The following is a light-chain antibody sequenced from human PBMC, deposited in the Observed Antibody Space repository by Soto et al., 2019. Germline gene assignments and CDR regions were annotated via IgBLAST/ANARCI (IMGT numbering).Light chain of an antibody. CDR1: QDINNY. V-gene: IGKV1-39*01. Sequence: DLRMTQSPSSLSASVGDRGALTCEASQDINNYLNWYQQTPGKAPKVLIYGASNLESGVPSRFSGCGSGPDFTLTICGLQPEDFAAYYCQQSCSSPPAFGQGTKVDIK. CDR3: QQSCSSPPA. J-gene: IGKJ1*01. CDR2: GAS.